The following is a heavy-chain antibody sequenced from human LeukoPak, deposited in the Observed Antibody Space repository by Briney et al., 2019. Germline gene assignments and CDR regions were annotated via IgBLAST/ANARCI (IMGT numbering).Heavy chain of an antibody. CDR1: GGSISSYY. CDR2: GDYSGGT. Sequence: PSETLSLTCTVSGGSISSYYWSWIRQPPGKGLEWIASGDYSGGTYYNPSLESRVAISADMSKNQISLKLSSVTATDTAVYYCARHGYDTGNYLAHFDYWGQGTLVTVSS. CDR3: ARHGYDTGNYLAHFDY. V-gene: IGHV4-59*08. D-gene: IGHD4-11*01. J-gene: IGHJ4*02.